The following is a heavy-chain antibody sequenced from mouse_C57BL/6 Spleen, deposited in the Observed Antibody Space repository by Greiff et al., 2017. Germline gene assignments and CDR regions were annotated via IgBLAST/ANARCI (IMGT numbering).Heavy chain of an antibody. CDR3: TRCPYYRGFAY. CDR2: ISSGGDNN. Sequence: EVMLVESGEGLVKPGGSLKFSCAASGFTFSSYAMSWVRQTPEKRLEWVAYISSGGDNNYYEDNVKGRFTISRDNARNTLYLQMSSLKSEDTAMYYCTRCPYYRGFAYWGQGTLVTVSA. V-gene: IGHV5-9-1*02. D-gene: IGHD2-14*01. J-gene: IGHJ3*01. CDR1: GFTFSSYA.